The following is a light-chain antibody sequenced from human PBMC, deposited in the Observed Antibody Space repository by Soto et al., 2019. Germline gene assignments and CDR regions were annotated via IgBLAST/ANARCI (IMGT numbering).Light chain of an antibody. CDR3: AAWDDSLNGPM. CDR1: SSNIGGNT. J-gene: IGLJ3*02. Sequence: QSVLTQPPSASGTPGQRVTISCSGSSSNIGGNTVTWYHHLPGTAPKVLIYNNDQRPSGVPDRVSGYKSGTSASLTISGLQSEDEADYYCAAWDDSLNGPMFGGGTKLTVL. CDR2: NND. V-gene: IGLV1-44*01.